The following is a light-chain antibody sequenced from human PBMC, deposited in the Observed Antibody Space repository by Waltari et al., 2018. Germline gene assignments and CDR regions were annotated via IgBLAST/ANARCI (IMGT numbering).Light chain of an antibody. CDR3: QQRSNWTPHT. V-gene: IGKV3-11*01. J-gene: IGKJ2*01. Sequence: EIVLIQSQATLSLSPGDTATLSCKASQSVGSYLAWYQQKPGQPPRLLIYDASNRATGVPARFRGSGSGTDFTLTISSLEAEDFAVYYCQQRSNWTPHTFGQGARLEIK. CDR2: DAS. CDR1: QSVGSY.